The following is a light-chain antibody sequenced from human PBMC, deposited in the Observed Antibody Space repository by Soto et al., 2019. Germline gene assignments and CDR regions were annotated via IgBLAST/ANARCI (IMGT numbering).Light chain of an antibody. CDR2: SYN. J-gene: IGLJ1*01. CDR1: SSNIGSNT. Sequence: QSVLTQPPSASGTPGQRVTISCSGSSSNIGSNTVNWYQQLPGTAPKLLIYSYNQRPSGVPDRFSCSKSGTSASLAISGLQSEDEADYYCAAWDDSLTGYVFGTGTKVTVL. V-gene: IGLV1-44*01. CDR3: AAWDDSLTGYV.